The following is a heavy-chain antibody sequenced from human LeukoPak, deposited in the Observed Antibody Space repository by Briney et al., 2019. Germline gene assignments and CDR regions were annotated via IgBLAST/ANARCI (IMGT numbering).Heavy chain of an antibody. V-gene: IGHV4-4*07. J-gene: IGHJ6*03. Sequence: PSETLSLTCTVSGGSISSYYWSWIRQPAGKGLEWIGRIYTSGSTNYNPSLKSRVTISVDTSKNQFSLKLSSVTAADTAVYYCARGSGNSYYYYYYMDVWGKGTTVTVSS. CDR2: IYTSGST. CDR3: ARGSGNSYYYYYYMDV. CDR1: GGSISSYY. D-gene: IGHD4-23*01.